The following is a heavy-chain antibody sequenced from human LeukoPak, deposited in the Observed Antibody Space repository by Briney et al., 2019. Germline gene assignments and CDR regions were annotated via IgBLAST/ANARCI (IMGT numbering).Heavy chain of an antibody. CDR1: GGTFSSYA. Sequence: ASVKVSCKASGGTFSSYAISWVRQAPGQGLEWMGRIIPILGIANYAQKFQGRVTITADKSTSTTYMELSSLRSEDTAVYYCARLGRDGYNQRGVDYWGQGTLVTVSS. V-gene: IGHV1-69*04. CDR2: IIPILGIA. CDR3: ARLGRDGYNQRGVDY. D-gene: IGHD5-24*01. J-gene: IGHJ4*02.